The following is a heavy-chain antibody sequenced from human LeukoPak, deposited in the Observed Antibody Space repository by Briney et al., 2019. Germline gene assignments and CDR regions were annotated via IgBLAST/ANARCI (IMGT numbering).Heavy chain of an antibody. V-gene: IGHV3-74*01. CDR2: INSDGSDT. CDR1: GFTFSSYW. Sequence: GGSLRLSCAASGFTFSSYWMHWVRHAPGKGLVWVSRINSDGSDTSYADSVKGRFTISRDNAKNTLYLQMNSLRAGDTAVYYCARGSITMIKEGDYWGQGTLVTVSS. J-gene: IGHJ4*02. CDR3: ARGSITMIKEGDY. D-gene: IGHD3-22*01.